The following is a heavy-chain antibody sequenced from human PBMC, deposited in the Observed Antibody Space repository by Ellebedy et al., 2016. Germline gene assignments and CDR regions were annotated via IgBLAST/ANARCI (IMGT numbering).Heavy chain of an antibody. D-gene: IGHD6-13*01. CDR1: GGSVSSDY. CDR2: VFHTGTT. V-gene: IGHV4-59*02. Sequence: SETLSLTCNVSGGSVSSDYWNWIRRPPGKGLEWIGYVFHTGTTNYNPSLKSRVTMSVDTSKSQFSLRLTSVTAADMAVYYCAKWNSGWYASDVWGQGTMVTVSS. CDR3: AKWNSGWYASDV. J-gene: IGHJ3*01.